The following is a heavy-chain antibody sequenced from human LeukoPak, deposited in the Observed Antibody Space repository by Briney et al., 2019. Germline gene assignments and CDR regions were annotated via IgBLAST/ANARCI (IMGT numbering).Heavy chain of an antibody. CDR3: AKAFKSRGAIRWYDYYYGMDV. CDR1: GFTFSDYY. D-gene: IGHD4-23*01. J-gene: IGHJ6*02. V-gene: IGHV3-11*01. CDR2: ISSSGSTI. Sequence: PGGSLRLSCAASGFTFSDYYMSWIRQAPGKGLEWVSYISSSGSTIYYADSVKGRFTISRDNAKNSLYLQMNSLRAEDTAVYYCAKAFKSRGAIRWYDYYYGMDVWGQGTTVTVSS.